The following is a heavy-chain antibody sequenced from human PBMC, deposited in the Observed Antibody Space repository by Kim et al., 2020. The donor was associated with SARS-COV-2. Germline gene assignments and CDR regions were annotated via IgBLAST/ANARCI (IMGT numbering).Heavy chain of an antibody. Sequence: GGSLRLSCAASGFTVSSNYMSWVRQAPGKGLEWVSVIYSGGSTYYADSVKGRFTISRDNSKNTLYLQMNSLRAEDTAVYYCARVIGDWIYALGNCRLDPWGQGTPVTASP. D-gene: IGHD2-21*01. CDR3: ARVIGDWIYALGNCRLDP. J-gene: IGHJ5*02. CDR2: IYSGGST. CDR1: GFTVSSNY. V-gene: IGHV3-66*02.